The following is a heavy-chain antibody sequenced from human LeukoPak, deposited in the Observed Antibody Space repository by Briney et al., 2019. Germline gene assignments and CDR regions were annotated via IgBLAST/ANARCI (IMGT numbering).Heavy chain of an antibody. CDR1: GGSFSGYY. V-gene: IGHV4-34*01. D-gene: IGHD6-19*01. J-gene: IGHJ4*02. CDR3: ARDGYSSGWPFDY. CDR2: INHSGST. Sequence: PSETLSLTCAVYGGSFSGYYWSWIRQPPGKGLEWIGEINHSGSTNYNPSLKSRVTISVDTSKNQFSLKLSSVTAADTAVYYCARDGYSSGWPFDYWGQGTLVAVSS.